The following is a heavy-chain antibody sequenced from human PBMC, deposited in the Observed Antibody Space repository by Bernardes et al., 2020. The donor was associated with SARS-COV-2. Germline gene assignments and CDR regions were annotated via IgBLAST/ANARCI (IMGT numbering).Heavy chain of an antibody. V-gene: IGHV3-30*18. D-gene: IGHD4-17*01. Sequence: GESLKISCAASGFTFNNYAINWVRQAPGKGLEWVAVISYDGNFRYYADSVKGRFTISRDNSNNTVYLQMSGLRVEDTAIYYCAKDSFGGDYLNWFDPWGQGTLVTVSS. J-gene: IGHJ5*02. CDR1: GFTFNNYA. CDR2: ISYDGNFR. CDR3: AKDSFGGDYLNWFDP.